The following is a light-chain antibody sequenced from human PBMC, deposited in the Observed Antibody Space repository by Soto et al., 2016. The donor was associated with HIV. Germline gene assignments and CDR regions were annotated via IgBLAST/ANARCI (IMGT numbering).Light chain of an antibody. J-gene: IGLJ2*01. V-gene: IGLV3-1*01. CDR3: QAWDSSVV. CDR2: QDS. CDR1: KLGDKY. Sequence: SYELTQSPSVSVSPGQTASITCSGDKLGDKYACWYQQKPGQSPVLVIYQDSKRPSGIPERFSGSNSGNTATLTISGTQGMDEADYYCQAWDSSVVFGGGTKLTVL.